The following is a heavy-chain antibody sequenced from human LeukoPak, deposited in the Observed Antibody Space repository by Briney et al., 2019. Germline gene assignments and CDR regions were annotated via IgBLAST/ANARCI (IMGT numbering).Heavy chain of an antibody. V-gene: IGHV4-4*07. CDR3: ARGAPVQRYYYYYMDV. CDR2: IYTSGST. CDR1: GGSISSYY. D-gene: IGHD5-18*01. J-gene: IGHJ6*03. Sequence: SETLSLTCTVSGGSISSYYWSWIRQPAGKGLEWIGRIYTSGSTNYNPSLKSRVTMSVDTSENQFSLKLSSVTAADTAVYYCARGAPVQRYYYYYMDVWGKGTTVTISS.